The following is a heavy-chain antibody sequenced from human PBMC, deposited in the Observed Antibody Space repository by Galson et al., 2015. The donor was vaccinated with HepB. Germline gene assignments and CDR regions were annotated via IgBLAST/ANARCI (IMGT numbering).Heavy chain of an antibody. CDR2: ISAYNGNT. CDR1: GYTFTSYG. CDR3: AGELGGYCSGGSCYSDNRFDP. Sequence: SVKVSCKASGYTFTSYGISWVRQAPGQGLEWMGWISAYNGNTNYAQKLQGRVTMTTDTSTSTAYMELRSLRSDDTAVYYCAGELGGYCSGGSCYSDNRFDPWGQGTLVTVSS. J-gene: IGHJ5*02. V-gene: IGHV1-18*04. D-gene: IGHD2-15*01.